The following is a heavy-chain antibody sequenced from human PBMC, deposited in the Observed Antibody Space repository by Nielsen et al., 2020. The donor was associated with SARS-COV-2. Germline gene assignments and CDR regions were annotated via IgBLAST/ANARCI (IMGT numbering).Heavy chain of an antibody. CDR3: ARGSISMVRGVIQNYYYYYGMDV. J-gene: IGHJ6*02. V-gene: IGHV4-4*02. Sequence: WIRQPPGKGLEWIGEIYHSGSTNYNPSLKSRVTISVDKSKNQFSLKLSSVTAADTAVYYCARGSISMVRGVIQNYYYYYGMDVWGRGTTVTVSS. D-gene: IGHD3-10*01. CDR2: IYHSGST.